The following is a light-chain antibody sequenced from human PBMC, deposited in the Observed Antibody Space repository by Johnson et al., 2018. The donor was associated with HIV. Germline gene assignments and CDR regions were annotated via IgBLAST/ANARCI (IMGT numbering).Light chain of an antibody. J-gene: IGLJ1*01. CDR1: SCDIGNNY. CDR3: GTWDSRLSAGHV. V-gene: IGLV1-51*01. CDR2: DNK. Sequence: QSVLTQPPSVSAAPGQKVSISCSGNSCDIGNNYVSTHQQLPGTAPKLLIYDNKKRPSGIPDRISGSKSGTSATLGITGLQTGDEADYYCGTWDSRLSAGHVFGTGTTVTVL.